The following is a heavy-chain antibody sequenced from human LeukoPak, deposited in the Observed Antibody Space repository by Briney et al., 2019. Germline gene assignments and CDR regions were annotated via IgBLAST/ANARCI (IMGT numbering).Heavy chain of an antibody. CDR2: IYHSGST. CDR3: GRDRFSSAWYEFDY. Sequence: SETLSLTCTVSGYSISSGYYWGWIRQPPGKGLEWIGSIYHSGSTYYNPSLKSRVTISVDTSKNQFSLKLSSVTAADTAVYYCGRDRFSSAWYEFDYWGQGTLVTVSS. D-gene: IGHD6-19*01. CDR1: GYSISSGYY. J-gene: IGHJ4*02. V-gene: IGHV4-38-2*02.